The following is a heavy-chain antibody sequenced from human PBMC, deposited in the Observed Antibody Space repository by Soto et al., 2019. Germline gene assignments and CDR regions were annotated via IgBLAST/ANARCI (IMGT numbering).Heavy chain of an antibody. CDR2: ISSSSSYI. V-gene: IGHV3-21*01. J-gene: IGHJ4*02. Sequence: PGGSLRLSCAASGFTFSSYSMNWVRQAPGKGLEWVSSISSSSSYIYYADSVKGRFTISRDNAKNALYLQMNSLRAEDTGVYYCARGPGSFNLDYWGQGTLVTVPQ. CDR3: ARGPGSFNLDY. CDR1: GFTFSSYS. D-gene: IGHD1-26*01.